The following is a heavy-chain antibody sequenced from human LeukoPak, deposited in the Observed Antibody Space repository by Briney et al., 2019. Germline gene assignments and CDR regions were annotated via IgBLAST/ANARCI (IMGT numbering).Heavy chain of an antibody. CDR3: ARIKWAAAND. CDR2: INPNSGDT. Sequence: ASVKVSCKASGSTFTGYYMHWVRQAPGQGLGWMGWINPNSGDTNYAQNFQGRVTMTRDTSINTAYMELSSLRSDDTAVYYCARIKWAAANDWGQGTLVTVSS. CDR1: GSTFTGYY. V-gene: IGHV1-2*02. D-gene: IGHD6-13*01. J-gene: IGHJ4*02.